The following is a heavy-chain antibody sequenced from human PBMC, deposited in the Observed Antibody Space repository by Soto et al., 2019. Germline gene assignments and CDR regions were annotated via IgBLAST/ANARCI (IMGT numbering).Heavy chain of an antibody. CDR3: ARVLDMVRGLIAY. Sequence: EVQLVESGGGLVQPGGSLRLSCAASGFTFSSYSMNWVRQAPGKGLEWVSYISSSSSTIYYADSVKGRFTISRDNAKNSLYLQMNSLRAEDTAVYYCARVLDMVRGLIAYWGQGTLVTVSS. J-gene: IGHJ4*02. CDR1: GFTFSSYS. D-gene: IGHD3-10*01. CDR2: ISSSSSTI. V-gene: IGHV3-48*01.